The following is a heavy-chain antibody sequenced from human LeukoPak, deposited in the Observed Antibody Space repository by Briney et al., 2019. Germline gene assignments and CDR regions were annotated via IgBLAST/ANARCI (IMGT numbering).Heavy chain of an antibody. V-gene: IGHV3-7*01. J-gene: IGHJ4*02. Sequence: GGSLRLSCAASGFSFSSNWMSWVRQAPGKGLEWVANIKQDGSEKYYVDSVKGRFTISRDNAKNSLYLQMNSLRAEDTAVYYCARRDYSSGLPFDYWGQGTLVTVSS. CDR3: ARRDYSSGLPFDY. CDR1: GFSFSSNW. D-gene: IGHD6-19*01. CDR2: IKQDGSEK.